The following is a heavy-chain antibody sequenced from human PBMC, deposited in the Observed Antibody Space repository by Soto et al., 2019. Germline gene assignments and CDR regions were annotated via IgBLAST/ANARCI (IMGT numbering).Heavy chain of an antibody. D-gene: IGHD3-10*01. CDR2: MNPRYGKT. V-gene: IGHV1-8*01. CDR3: ARVRAVVPFGELLVH. Sequence: QVQLVQSGAEVKRPGSSVKISFKASGYSFISYDINWGRQATGQGLEWMGWMNPRYGKTGYAQKFQGRVTMTRNTYTPTAYMELSRLRSAATSGFDCARVRAVVPFGELLVHWAPEILVTV. J-gene: IGHJ4*02. CDR1: GYSFISYD.